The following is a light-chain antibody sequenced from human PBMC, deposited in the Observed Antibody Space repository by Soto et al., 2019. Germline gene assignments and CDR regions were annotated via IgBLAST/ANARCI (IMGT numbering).Light chain of an antibody. CDR2: GAS. CDR1: QGVNSW. V-gene: IGKV1-12*02. CDR3: LQTDSFPFT. J-gene: IGKJ3*01. Sequence: DIQMTQSPSTVSSSVGDRVTITCRASQGVNSWLAWYQQKPGKAPKLLIFGASTLQSGVPSRFSGSGSGTYFTLTISSLQPEDYATYYCLQTDSFPFTFGPGTKVDIK.